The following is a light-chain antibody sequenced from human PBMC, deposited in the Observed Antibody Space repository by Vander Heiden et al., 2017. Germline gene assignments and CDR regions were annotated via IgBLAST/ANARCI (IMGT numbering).Light chain of an antibody. V-gene: IGKV3-20*01. CDR3: QQYGSSPRT. J-gene: IGKJ1*01. Sequence: EIVLTQSPGTLSLSPGERATLSCRASQCVTSTYLAWYQQKPGQAPRLLIYGASSRATGVPDRFSGSGSATDFTLTISRLEPEDFALYYCQQYGSSPRTFGQGTKVEIK. CDR1: QCVTSTY. CDR2: GAS.